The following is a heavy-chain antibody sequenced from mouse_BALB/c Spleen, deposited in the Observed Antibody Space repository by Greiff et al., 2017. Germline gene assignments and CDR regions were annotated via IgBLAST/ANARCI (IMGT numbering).Heavy chain of an antibody. Sequence: VQLQQSGAELVRSGASVKLSCTASGFNIQDYYMHWVKQRPEQGLEWIGWIDPENGDTEYAPKFQGKATMTADTSSNTAYLQLSSLTSEDTAVYYCNADGYDGCAYWGQGTLVTVAA. CDR2: IDPENGDT. CDR3: NADGYDGCAY. V-gene: IGHV14-4*02. J-gene: IGHJ3*01. CDR1: GFNIQDYY. D-gene: IGHD2-2*01.